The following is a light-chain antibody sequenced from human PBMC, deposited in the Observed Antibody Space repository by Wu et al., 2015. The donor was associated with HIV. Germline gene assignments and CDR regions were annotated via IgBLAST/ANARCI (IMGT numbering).Light chain of an antibody. V-gene: IGKV3-20*01. CDR3: QQYDSSSRWT. Sequence: ETVLTQSPGTLSLSPGERATLSCRASQSVSSTYLAWYQQKPGQAPRLLIYGAFDRATGIPDRFSGSGSGTDFTLTISRLEPEDVAVYYCQQYDSSSRWTFGQGTRV. J-gene: IGKJ1*01. CDR1: QSVSSTY. CDR2: GAF.